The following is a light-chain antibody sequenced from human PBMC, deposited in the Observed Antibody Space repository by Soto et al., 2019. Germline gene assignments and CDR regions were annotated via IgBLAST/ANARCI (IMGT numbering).Light chain of an antibody. V-gene: IGKV1-39*01. J-gene: IGKJ2*02. CDR3: QQSYSTPPWT. Sequence: DIQMTQSPSSLSASVGDRVTITCRASQSISSYLNWYQQKPGKAPKLLIYAASSLQSGVPSRFSGSRSGTDFPLTISSLQPEDFATYYCQQSYSTPPWTFGQGTKLEIK. CDR1: QSISSY. CDR2: AAS.